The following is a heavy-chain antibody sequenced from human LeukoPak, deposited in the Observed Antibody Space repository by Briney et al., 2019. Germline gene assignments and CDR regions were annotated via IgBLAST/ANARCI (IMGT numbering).Heavy chain of an antibody. J-gene: IGHJ5*01. Sequence: GGSLRLSCTASGFTFSSLAMTWVRQAPGKGLEWVSTIRSNGDTTYNADSVKGRFTISRDNAKNSLYLQMNSLRVEDTAVYYCARDSPGHDSWGQGTLVTVSS. CDR2: IRSNGDTT. V-gene: IGHV3-21*01. CDR1: GFTFSSLA. CDR3: ARDSPGHDS.